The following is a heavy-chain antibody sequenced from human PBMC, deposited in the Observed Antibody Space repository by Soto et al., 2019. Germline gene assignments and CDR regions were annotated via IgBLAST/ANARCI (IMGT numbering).Heavy chain of an antibody. D-gene: IGHD2-8*01. CDR3: ARAYNGVCYPYTCYYYGLAV. V-gene: IGHV3-48*02. CDR1: GFTFSSYS. J-gene: IGHJ6*01. Sequence: GGARRHSCAASGFTFSSYSMNWVRQAPGKGLEWVSYISSSSSTIYYADSVKGRFTISRDNAKNSLYLQMNSLRDEDTAVYYGARAYNGVCYPYTCYYYGLAVPGRGTTVPVS. CDR2: ISSSSSTI.